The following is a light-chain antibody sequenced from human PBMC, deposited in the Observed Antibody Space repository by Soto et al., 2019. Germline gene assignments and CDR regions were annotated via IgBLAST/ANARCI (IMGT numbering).Light chain of an antibody. CDR3: QQYGSSPPWT. V-gene: IGKV3-20*01. Sequence: EIVLTQSPGTLSLSPGERATLSWRASQSVSSSYLAWYQQKPGQAPRLLIYGASSRATGIPDRFSGSGAGTDFTLTISRLEPEDFAVYYCQQYGSSPPWTFGQGTNVEIK. J-gene: IGKJ1*01. CDR1: QSVSSSY. CDR2: GAS.